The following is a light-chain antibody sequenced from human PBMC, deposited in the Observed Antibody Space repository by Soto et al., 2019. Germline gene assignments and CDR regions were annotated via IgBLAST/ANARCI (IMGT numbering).Light chain of an antibody. CDR2: DAS. CDR3: FSYTTSGSWV. CDR1: NSDVGNENH. V-gene: IGLV2-14*03. Sequence: QSVVTQPASVSGAPGQSITNSCVGSNSDVGNENHVSWYQQHPGKAPKLLIYDASHRPPGVSNRFSASKSGNTASLTISGLQAEDEADYLCFSYTTSGSWVFAGGTKLTVL. J-gene: IGLJ3*02.